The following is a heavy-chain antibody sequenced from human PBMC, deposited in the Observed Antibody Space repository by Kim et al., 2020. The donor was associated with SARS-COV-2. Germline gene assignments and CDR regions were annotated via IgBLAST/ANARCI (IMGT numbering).Heavy chain of an antibody. CDR1: GGSISSYY. CDR2: IYYSGST. Sequence: SETLSLTCTVSGGSISSYYWSWIRQSPGKGLEWIGYIYYSGSTNYNPSLKSRVTISVDTSKNQFSLKLSSVTAADTAVYYCARVRWLAYFDYWGQGTLVTVSS. D-gene: IGHD6-19*01. CDR3: ARVRWLAYFDY. V-gene: IGHV4-59*01. J-gene: IGHJ4*02.